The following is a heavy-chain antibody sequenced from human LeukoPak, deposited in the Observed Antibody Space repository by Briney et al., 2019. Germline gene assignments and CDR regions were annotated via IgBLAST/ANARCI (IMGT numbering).Heavy chain of an antibody. CDR2: ISGSGGST. D-gene: IGHD2-15*01. J-gene: IGHJ5*02. Sequence: GGTLRLSCAASGFTFSSYAMSWVRQAPGKELEWVSAISGSGGSTYYADSVKGRFTISRDNSKNTLYLQMNSMRAEDTAVYYCAKNRAAPINWFDPWGQGTLVTVSS. CDR1: GFTFSSYA. V-gene: IGHV3-23*01. CDR3: AKNRAAPINWFDP.